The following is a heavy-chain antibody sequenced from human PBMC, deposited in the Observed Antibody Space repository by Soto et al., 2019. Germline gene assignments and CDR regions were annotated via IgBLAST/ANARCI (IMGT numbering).Heavy chain of an antibody. CDR2: IYWDDDE. Sequence: QITLKESGPALVKPTQTLTLTCTFSGFSLSTSAEGVAWIRQPPGKALEWLALIYWDDDERYSPFLKSRLTIAKDTSKNQVVLTMSNMDPVATATYFCAHKGGRGAAMDVWGQGTTVTVSS. J-gene: IGHJ6*02. CDR1: GFSLSTSAEG. D-gene: IGHD2-15*01. CDR3: AHKGGRGAAMDV. V-gene: IGHV2-5*02.